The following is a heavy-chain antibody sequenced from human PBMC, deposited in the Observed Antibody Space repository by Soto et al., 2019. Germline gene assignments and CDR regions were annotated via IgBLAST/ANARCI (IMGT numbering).Heavy chain of an antibody. J-gene: IGHJ5*02. D-gene: IGHD2-21*02. CDR1: GGTFSSYA. V-gene: IGHV1-69*13. CDR3: ARGRNCGGDCYSSPYNWFDP. CDR2: IIPIFGTA. Sequence: ASVKVSCKASGGTFSSYAISWVRQAPGQGLEWMGGIIPIFGTANYAQKFQGRVTITADESTSTAYMELSSLRSEDTAVYYCARGRNCGGDCYSSPYNWFDPWGQGTLVTVSS.